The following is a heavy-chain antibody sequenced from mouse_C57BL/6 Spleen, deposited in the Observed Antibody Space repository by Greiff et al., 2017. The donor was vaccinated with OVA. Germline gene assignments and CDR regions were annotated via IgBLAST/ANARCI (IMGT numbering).Heavy chain of an antibody. Sequence: QVQLQQPGAELVRPGSSVKLSCTASGYTFTSYWMHWVKQRPIQGLEWIGNIDPSDSETHYNQKFKDKATLTVDKSSSTAYMQLSSLTSEDSAVYYCARRGYYGSSPYWYFDVWGTGTTVTVSS. V-gene: IGHV1-52*01. CDR3: ARRGYYGSSPYWYFDV. CDR1: GYTFTSYW. CDR2: IDPSDSET. J-gene: IGHJ1*03. D-gene: IGHD1-1*01.